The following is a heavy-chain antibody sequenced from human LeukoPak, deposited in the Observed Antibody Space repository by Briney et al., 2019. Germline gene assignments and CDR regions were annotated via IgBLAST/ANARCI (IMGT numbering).Heavy chain of an antibody. CDR2: MNPNSGNT. D-gene: IGHD3-3*01. CDR3: ARGSRHYDFWGGYYKPYYYYGMDV. V-gene: IGHV1-8*01. CDR1: GYTFTSYD. J-gene: IGHJ6*02. Sequence: ASVKVSCKASGYTFTSYDINWVRQATGQGLEWMGWMNPNSGNTGYAQKFQGRVTMTRNTSISTAYMELSSLRSEDTAVYYCARGSRHYDFWGGYYKPYYYYGMDVWGQGTTVTASS.